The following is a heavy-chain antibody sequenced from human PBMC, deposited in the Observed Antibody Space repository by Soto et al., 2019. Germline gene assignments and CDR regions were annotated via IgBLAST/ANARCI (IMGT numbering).Heavy chain of an antibody. J-gene: IGHJ5*02. CDR2: ISSSSSTI. CDR1: GFTFSSFS. Sequence: GGSLRLSCGTSGFTFSSFSMNLLSQAPGKGLECVSYISSSSSTIYYADSVKGRFTISRDNAKNSLYLQMNSLRAEDTAVYYCESRRPWGQGTIVTVSS. V-gene: IGHV3-48*01. CDR3: ESRRP.